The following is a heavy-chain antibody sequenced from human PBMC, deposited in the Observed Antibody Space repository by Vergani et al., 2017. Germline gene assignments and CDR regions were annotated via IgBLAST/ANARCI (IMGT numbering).Heavy chain of an antibody. CDR1: GFTFNEYW. D-gene: IGHD3-3*01. CDR3: ARARKFRFGVVCENCIDP. CDR2: RNGDGDTI. Sequence: EVELVESGGGLVQPGGSLRLSCAASGFTFNEYWMHWARQVTGKGRVWVSGRNGDGDTISYADSVKGRFTISRDNAKNTLFLQMNSLRAEDTAVYYCARARKFRFGVVCENCIDPWGQGTLVTVSS. J-gene: IGHJ5*02. V-gene: IGHV3-74*01.